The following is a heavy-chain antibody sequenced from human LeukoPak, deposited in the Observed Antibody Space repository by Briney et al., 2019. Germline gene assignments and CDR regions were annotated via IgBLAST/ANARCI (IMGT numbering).Heavy chain of an antibody. Sequence: SETLSLTCTVSGGSVSSGSYYWSWIRQPPETGLEWIGYIFDSGSTNYNPSLKSRVTISVDTSKNQISLKLSSVTAADTAVYYCARLTSADAFDIWGQGTMVTVSS. J-gene: IGHJ3*02. V-gene: IGHV4-61*01. CDR1: GGSVSSGSYY. D-gene: IGHD3-16*01. CDR2: IFDSGST. CDR3: ARLTSADAFDI.